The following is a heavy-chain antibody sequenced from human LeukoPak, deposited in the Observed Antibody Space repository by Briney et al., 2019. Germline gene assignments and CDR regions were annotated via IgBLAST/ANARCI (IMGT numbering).Heavy chain of an antibody. D-gene: IGHD4-17*01. CDR2: IYYSGST. V-gene: IGHV4-59*01. CDR1: GGSISSYY. J-gene: IGHJ4*02. Sequence: SETLSLTCTVSGGSISSYYWNWIRQPPGKGLEWIGYIYYSGSTSYNPSLKSRVTISVDTSKNQFSLKLSSVIAADTAVYYCARGQDLTTVTSRSVFGIDYWGQGPLVTVSS. CDR3: ARGQDLTTVTSRSVFGIDY.